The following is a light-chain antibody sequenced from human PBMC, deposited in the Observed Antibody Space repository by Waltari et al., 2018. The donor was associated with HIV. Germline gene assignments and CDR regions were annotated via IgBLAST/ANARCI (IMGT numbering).Light chain of an antibody. CDR1: NIERKS. Sequence: SSLLTQTPSVSVAPGKTARITCGGKNIERKSVHRYQQKPGQAPLLVIYYDTDRPSGIPGRFSGSNSGNTATLTISRVGDGDEADYYCQVWDSTSDHVLFGGGTRLTVL. J-gene: IGLJ2*01. CDR3: QVWDSTSDHVL. V-gene: IGLV3-21*04. CDR2: YDT.